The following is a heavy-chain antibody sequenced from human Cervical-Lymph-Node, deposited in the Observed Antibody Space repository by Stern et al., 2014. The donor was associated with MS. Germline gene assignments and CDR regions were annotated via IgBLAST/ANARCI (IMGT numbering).Heavy chain of an antibody. Sequence: QLQLQESGPGLVKPLQTLFLTCTVSGGSVSSGGYFWNWLRPHPGKGLEWIGHDHYSGSIAYNPSPKSRVTISVDTSKNQFSLRLRSVTAADTAVYYCARNPALWYFDLWGRGTLAAGSS. V-gene: IGHV4-31*03. D-gene: IGHD3-3*02. CDR2: DHYSGSI. CDR1: GGSVSSGGYF. J-gene: IGHJ2*01. CDR3: ARNPALWYFDL.